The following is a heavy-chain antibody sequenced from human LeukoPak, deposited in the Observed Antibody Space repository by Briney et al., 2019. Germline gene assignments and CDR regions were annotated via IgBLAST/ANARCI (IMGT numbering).Heavy chain of an antibody. V-gene: IGHV3-21*01. CDR3: ARVHRPTVTIPWYYYYMDV. CDR2: ISSSSSYI. J-gene: IGHJ6*03. Sequence: GGSLRLSCAASGFTFSTYEMNWVRQAPGKGLEWVSSISSSSSYIYYADSVKGRFTISRDNAKNSLYLQMNSLRAEDTAVYYCARVHRPTVTIPWYYYYMDVWGKGTTVTVSS. CDR1: GFTFSTYE. D-gene: IGHD4-17*01.